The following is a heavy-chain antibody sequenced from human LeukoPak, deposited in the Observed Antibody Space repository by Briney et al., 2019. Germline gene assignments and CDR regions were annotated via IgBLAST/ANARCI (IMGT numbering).Heavy chain of an antibody. V-gene: IGHV4-59*08. D-gene: IGHD5-18*01. Sequence: SETLSLTCTVSGGSISSYYWSWIRQPPGKGLEWIGYIYYSGSTNYNPSLKSRVTISVDTSKNQFSLKLTSVTAADTAVYYCARRRGYSYGNYYFDYWGREPWSPSPQ. J-gene: IGHJ4*02. CDR2: IYYSGST. CDR3: ARRRGYSYGNYYFDY. CDR1: GGSISSYY.